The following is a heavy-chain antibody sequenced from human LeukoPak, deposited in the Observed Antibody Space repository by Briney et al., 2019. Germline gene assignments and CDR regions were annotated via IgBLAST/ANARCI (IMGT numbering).Heavy chain of an antibody. CDR2: ISSSGSTI. CDR1: GFTFSDYY. J-gene: IGHJ4*02. V-gene: IGHV3-11*04. Sequence: GGSLRLSCAASGFTFSDYYMSWIRQAPGKGLEWVSYISSSGSTIYYADSVKGRFTISRDNSKNTLYLQMSSLRAEDTAVYYCVKYYLPAAIHAGDYWGQGTLVTVSS. D-gene: IGHD2-2*01. CDR3: VKYYLPAAIHAGDY.